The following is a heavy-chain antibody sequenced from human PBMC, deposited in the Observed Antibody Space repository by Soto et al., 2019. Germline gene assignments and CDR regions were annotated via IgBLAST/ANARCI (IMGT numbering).Heavy chain of an antibody. CDR2: INQNGNEK. D-gene: IGHD5-12*01. CDR3: ARDSTTPFVATVDFPDR. Sequence: GGSLRLSCTASGFAFSNFWMNWVRQAPGKGLEWVANINQNGNEKYYVDSVKGRFTIFRDNAKNSLYLHMSSLRVEDTAVYYCARDSTTPFVATVDFPDRWGQETLVTVSS. J-gene: IGHJ5*02. CDR1: GFAFSNFW. V-gene: IGHV3-7*01.